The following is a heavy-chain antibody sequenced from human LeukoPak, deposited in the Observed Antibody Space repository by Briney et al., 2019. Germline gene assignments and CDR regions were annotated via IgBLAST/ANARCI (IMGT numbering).Heavy chain of an antibody. Sequence: SQTLSLICTVSGGFISAGTYYWRWIRQPAGKGLEWIGRIYSSGSTNYNPSLKSRVTISVDTSKNQFSLKLSSVTAADTAVYYCARHHYGSGSYRGGFDYWGQGTLVTVSS. CDR1: GGFISAGTYY. CDR3: ARHHYGSGSYRGGFDY. J-gene: IGHJ4*02. CDR2: IYSSGST. D-gene: IGHD3-10*01. V-gene: IGHV4-61*02.